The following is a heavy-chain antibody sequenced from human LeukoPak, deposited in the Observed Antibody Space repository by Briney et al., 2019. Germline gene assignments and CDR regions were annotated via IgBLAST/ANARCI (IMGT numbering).Heavy chain of an antibody. CDR3: ARSSVTGHFDF. Sequence: SVKVSCKASGDTFSSSAISWVRQAPGQGLEWMGKIILPLDITNYAQQFQGGVTITTDKSTDTVFLELSSLRSQDTAVYYCARSSVTGHFDFWGQGTLVTDPS. CDR2: IILPLDIT. CDR1: GDTFSSSA. J-gene: IGHJ4*02. V-gene: IGHV1-69*04. D-gene: IGHD6-19*01.